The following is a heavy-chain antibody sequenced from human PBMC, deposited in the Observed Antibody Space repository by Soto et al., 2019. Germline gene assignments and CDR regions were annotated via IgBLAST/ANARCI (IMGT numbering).Heavy chain of an antibody. CDR2: IYYSGST. CDR3: ARDNVYGGYRSFDY. CDR1: GGSISSYY. D-gene: IGHD5-12*01. J-gene: IGHJ4*02. Sequence: SETLSLTCTVSGGSISSYYWSWIRQPPGKGLEWIGYIYYSGSTNYNPSLKSRVTISVDTSKNQFSLKLSSVTAADTAVYYCARDNVYGGYRSFDYWGQGTLVTVSS. V-gene: IGHV4-59*01.